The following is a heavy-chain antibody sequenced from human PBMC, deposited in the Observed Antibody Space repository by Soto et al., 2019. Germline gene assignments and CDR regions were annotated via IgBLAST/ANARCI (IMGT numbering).Heavy chain of an antibody. D-gene: IGHD5-18*01. CDR3: ARQNTAMVTGWFDP. J-gene: IGHJ5*02. V-gene: IGHV1-69*12. CDR2: IIPIFGTA. CDR1: GGTFSSYA. Sequence: QVQLVQSGAEVKKPGSSVKVSCKASGGTFSSYAISWVRQAPGQGLEWMGGIIPIFGTANDAQKFQGRVTITADESTSTAYMALSSLRSEATAVYYCARQNTAMVTGWFDPWGQGTLVTASS.